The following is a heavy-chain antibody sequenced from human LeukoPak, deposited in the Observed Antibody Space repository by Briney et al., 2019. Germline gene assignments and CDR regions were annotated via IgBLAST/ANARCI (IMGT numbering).Heavy chain of an antibody. D-gene: IGHD3-3*01. Sequence: SETLSLTCTVSGGSISSYYWSWIRQPPGKGLEWIGEINHSGSTNYNPSLKSRVTISVDTSKNQFSLKLSSVTAADTAVYYCARGGFWSGYYNWFDPWGQGTLVTVSS. CDR1: GGSISSYY. CDR2: INHSGST. CDR3: ARGGFWSGYYNWFDP. J-gene: IGHJ5*02. V-gene: IGHV4-34*01.